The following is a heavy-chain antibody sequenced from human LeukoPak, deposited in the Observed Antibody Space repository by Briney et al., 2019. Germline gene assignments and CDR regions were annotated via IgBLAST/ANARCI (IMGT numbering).Heavy chain of an antibody. J-gene: IGHJ6*03. Sequence: GASVKVSCKASGYTFTDYYIHWVRQAPGQGLEWMGGIIPIFGTANYAQKFQGRVTITADESTSTAYMELSSLRSEDTAVYYCARGNTVVTPFYYYYMDVWGKGTTVTISS. CDR1: GYTFTDYY. D-gene: IGHD4-23*01. CDR3: ARGNTVVTPFYYYYMDV. V-gene: IGHV1-69*13. CDR2: IIPIFGTA.